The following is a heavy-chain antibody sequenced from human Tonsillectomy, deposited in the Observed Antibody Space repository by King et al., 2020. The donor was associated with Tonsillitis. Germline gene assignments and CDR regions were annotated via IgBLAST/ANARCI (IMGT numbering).Heavy chain of an antibody. CDR1: GFTFGDYA. D-gene: IGHD2-2*01. CDR2: IRSKAYGGAT. J-gene: IGHJ4*02. V-gene: IGHV3-49*03. Sequence: DVQLVESGGGLVQPGRSLRLSCTASGFTFGDYAMTWFRQAPGKGLEWVGHIRSKAYGGATEYAASVKGRFTISRDDSKSIAYLQMNSLKTEDTAMYYCNSGSSAAAILDYWGQGTLVTVSS. CDR3: NSGSSAAAILDY.